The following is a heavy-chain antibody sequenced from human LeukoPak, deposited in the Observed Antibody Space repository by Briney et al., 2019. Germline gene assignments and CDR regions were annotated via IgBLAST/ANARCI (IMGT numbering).Heavy chain of an antibody. V-gene: IGHV1-69*05. CDR2: IIPIFGTA. Sequence: GASVKVSCKASGGTFSSYAISWVRQAPGQGLEWMGGIIPIFGTANYAQKFQGRVTITRDTSASTAYMELSSLRSEDTAVYYCAREATYYYDSSGYNRPQYFQHWGQGTLVTVSS. D-gene: IGHD3-22*01. CDR3: AREATYYYDSSGYNRPQYFQH. CDR1: GGTFSSYA. J-gene: IGHJ1*01.